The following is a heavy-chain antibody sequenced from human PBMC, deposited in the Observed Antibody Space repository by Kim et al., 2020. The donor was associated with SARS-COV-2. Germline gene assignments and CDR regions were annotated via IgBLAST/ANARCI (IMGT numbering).Heavy chain of an antibody. D-gene: IGHD6-13*01. Sequence: DSVKGRFTISRDNSKNTLYLHMNSLRAEDTAVYYCARLYSSSWYGFGVDYWGQGTLVTVSS. V-gene: IGHV3-30*01. J-gene: IGHJ4*02. CDR3: ARLYSSSWYGFGVDY.